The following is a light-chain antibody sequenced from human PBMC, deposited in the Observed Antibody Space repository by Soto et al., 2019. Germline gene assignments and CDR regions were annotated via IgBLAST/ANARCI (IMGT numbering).Light chain of an antibody. CDR2: EVT. CDR3: ISYTIRSSFYV. CDR1: RSDIGGFNY. J-gene: IGLJ1*01. Sequence: QSVLTQPASVSGSPGQSITISCTGSRSDIGGFNYVSWYQQHPGKAPKVLIYEVTARPSGVSNRFSGPKSGNTASLTISGLQTDGEADYFCISYTIRSSFYVFGTGTKVTVL. V-gene: IGLV2-14*01.